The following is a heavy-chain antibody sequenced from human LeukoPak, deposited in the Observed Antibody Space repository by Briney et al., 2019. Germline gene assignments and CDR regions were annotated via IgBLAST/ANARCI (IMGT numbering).Heavy chain of an antibody. CDR3: ATTYGDYESGYFDY. J-gene: IGHJ4*02. V-gene: IGHV4-38-2*02. CDR1: GYSISSGYY. Sequence: PSETLSLTCTVSGYSISSGYYWGWIRQPPGKGLEWIGSIYHSGSTYYNPSLKSRVTISVDTSKNQFSLKVSSVTAADTAVYYCATTYGDYESGYFDYWGQGTLVTVSS. D-gene: IGHD4-17*01. CDR2: IYHSGST.